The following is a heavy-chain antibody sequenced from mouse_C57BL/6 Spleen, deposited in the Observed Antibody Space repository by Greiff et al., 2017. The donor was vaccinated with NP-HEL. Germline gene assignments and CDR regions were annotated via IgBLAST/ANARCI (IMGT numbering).Heavy chain of an antibody. V-gene: IGHV14-2*01. CDR1: GFNIKDYY. Sequence: EVQLQQSGAELVKPGASVKLSCTASGFNIKDYYMHWVKQRTEQGLEWIGRIDPEDGETKYAPKFQGKATITADTSSNTAYLQLSSLTSEDTAVYYCAIITTVVATSYYAMDYWGQGTSVTVSS. D-gene: IGHD1-1*01. J-gene: IGHJ4*01. CDR3: AIITTVVATSYYAMDY. CDR2: IDPEDGET.